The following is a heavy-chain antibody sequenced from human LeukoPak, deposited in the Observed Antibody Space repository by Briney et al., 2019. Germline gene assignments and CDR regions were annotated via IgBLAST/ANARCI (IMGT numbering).Heavy chain of an antibody. CDR2: INYRGNT. CDR1: GGSINSRSYS. D-gene: IGHD3-10*02. Sequence: SETLSLTCSVSGGSINSRSYSWTWIRQPPGKDLEWIGSINYRGNTYFNPSLKSRVSMSVDTSTNQFSLRLRCVTAADTAVYYCAREASSIMSGYHHMDVWGKGTTVTVSS. J-gene: IGHJ6*03. V-gene: IGHV4-39*07. CDR3: AREASSIMSGYHHMDV.